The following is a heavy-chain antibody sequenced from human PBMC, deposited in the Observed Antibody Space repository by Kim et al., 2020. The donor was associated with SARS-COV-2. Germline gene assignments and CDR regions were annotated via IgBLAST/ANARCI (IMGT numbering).Heavy chain of an antibody. D-gene: IGHD2-21*02. Sequence: ASVKVSCKASGYTYTGYAISWVRQAPGQGLEWLGWINSNSGNTKYAQKFQGRVTMTRDTPTSTAFMELRSLRPDDTAVYYCAWGSAASDCDYYLMHVWCQ. CDR1: GYTYTGYA. CDR2: INSNSGNT. V-gene: IGHV1-18*04. J-gene: IGHJ6*02. CDR3: AWGSAASDCDYYLMHV.